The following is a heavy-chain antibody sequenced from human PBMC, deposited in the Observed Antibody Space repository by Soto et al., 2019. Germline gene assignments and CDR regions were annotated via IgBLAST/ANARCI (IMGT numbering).Heavy chain of an antibody. J-gene: IGHJ6*02. V-gene: IGHV3-66*01. Sequence: EVQLVESGGGLVQPGGSLRLSCAASGFTVSPNSMTWVRQAPGKGLEWVSVIYSDGTTYYADSVKGRFTISGDSSKNTLYLPMNSLRAEDTAVYYCARGGYNPYFGMDVWGQGTTVTVSS. CDR1: GFTVSPNS. CDR3: ARGGYNPYFGMDV. CDR2: IYSDGTT. D-gene: IGHD5-12*01.